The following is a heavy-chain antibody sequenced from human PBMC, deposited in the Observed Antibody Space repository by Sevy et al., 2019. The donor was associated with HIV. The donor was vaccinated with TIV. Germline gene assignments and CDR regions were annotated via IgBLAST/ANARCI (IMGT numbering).Heavy chain of an antibody. Sequence: SETLSLTCTVSGGSISSGGYYWSWIRQHPGKGLEWIGYIYYSGSTDYNPSLKSRVTISVDTSKNQFSLKLSSVTAADTAVYYCARLHIVGPTAYYGMDVWGQGTTVTVSS. CDR3: ARLHIVGPTAYYGMDV. D-gene: IGHD2-15*01. V-gene: IGHV4-31*03. CDR2: IYYSGST. J-gene: IGHJ6*02. CDR1: GGSISSGGYY.